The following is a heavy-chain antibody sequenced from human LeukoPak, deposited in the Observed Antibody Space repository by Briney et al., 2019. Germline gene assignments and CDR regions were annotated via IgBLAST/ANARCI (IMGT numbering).Heavy chain of an antibody. CDR2: IYTSGST. CDR1: GGSISSSSHY. J-gene: IGHJ4*02. CDR3: ARTDYGGNLYYFDY. V-gene: IGHV4-61*02. Sequence: KPSETLSLTCTVSGGSISSSSHYWSWIRQPAGKGLEWIGRIYTSGSTDYNPSLKSRVTMSVDTSKNQFSLKLSSVTAADTAVYYCARTDYGGNLYYFDYWGQGTLVTVSS. D-gene: IGHD4-23*01.